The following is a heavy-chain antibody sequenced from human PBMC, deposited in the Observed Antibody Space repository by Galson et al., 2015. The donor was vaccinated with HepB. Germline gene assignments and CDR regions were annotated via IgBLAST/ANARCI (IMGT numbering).Heavy chain of an antibody. CDR2: FDPEDGET. J-gene: IGHJ3*02. Sequence: SVKVSCKVSGYTLTELSMHWVRQAPGKGLEWMGGFDPEDGETIYAQKFQGRVTMTEDTSTDTAYMELSSLRSEDTAVYYCATPRLGPNAFVIWGQGTMVTVSS. CDR3: ATPRLGPNAFVI. V-gene: IGHV1-24*01. CDR1: GYTLTELS.